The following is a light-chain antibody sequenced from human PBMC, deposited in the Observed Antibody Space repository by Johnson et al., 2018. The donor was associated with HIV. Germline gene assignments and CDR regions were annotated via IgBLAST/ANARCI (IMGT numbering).Light chain of an antibody. J-gene: IGLJ1*01. CDR3: GTWDASLSAGGV. Sequence: QSMLTQPPSVSAAPGQKVTISCSGSSSNIGNNYVSWYQQLPGTAPKLLIYENNKRPSGIPDRFSGSKSGTSATLRITGLQTGDEADYYCGTWDASLSAGGVFGTGTKVTVL. V-gene: IGLV1-51*02. CDR1: SSNIGNNY. CDR2: ENN.